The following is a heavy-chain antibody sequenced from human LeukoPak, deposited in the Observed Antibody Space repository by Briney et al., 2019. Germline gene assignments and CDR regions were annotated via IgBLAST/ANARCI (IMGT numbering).Heavy chain of an antibody. CDR3: ARDPMSYCSSTSCPLGFDP. D-gene: IGHD2-2*01. V-gene: IGHV4-4*07. CDR2: IYTSGST. CDR1: GGSISSYY. Sequence: PSETLSLTCTVSGGSISSYYWSWIRQPAGKGLEWIGRIYTSGSTNYNPSLKSRVTMSVDTSKNQFSLKLSSVTAADTAVYYCARDPMSYCSSTSCPLGFDPRGQGTLVTVSS. J-gene: IGHJ5*02.